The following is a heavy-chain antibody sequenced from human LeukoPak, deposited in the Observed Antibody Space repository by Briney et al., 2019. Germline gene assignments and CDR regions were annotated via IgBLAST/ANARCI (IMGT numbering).Heavy chain of an antibody. CDR1: GGTFSSYG. J-gene: IGHJ6*02. D-gene: IGHD3-22*01. CDR3: ARDGVTMIVVDYGMDV. CDR2: IIPILGIA. Sequence: ASVKVSCKASGGTFSSYGASWVRQAPGQGLEWMGRIIPILGIANYAQKFQGRVTITADKSTSTAYMELSSLRSEDTAVYYCARDGVTMIVVDYGMDVWGQGTTVTVSS. V-gene: IGHV1-69*04.